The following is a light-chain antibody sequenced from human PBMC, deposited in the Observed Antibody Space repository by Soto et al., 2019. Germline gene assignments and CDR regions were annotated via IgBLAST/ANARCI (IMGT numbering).Light chain of an antibody. V-gene: IGLV2-23*02. CDR2: EVT. CDR1: SIDVGTYNL. Sequence: QSALTQPASVSGSPGQSITISCTGTSIDVGTYNLVSWYRQYPGTAPKLLLYEVTKFPSGVSSRFSGSKSGNTASLTISGLQAEDDADYFFCSYAGSQTFVVFGGGTKLTVL. J-gene: IGLJ2*01. CDR3: CSYAGSQTFVV.